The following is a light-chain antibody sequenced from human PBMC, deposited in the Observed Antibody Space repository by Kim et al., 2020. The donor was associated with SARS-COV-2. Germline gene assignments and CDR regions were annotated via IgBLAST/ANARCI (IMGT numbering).Light chain of an antibody. V-gene: IGLV3-1*01. J-gene: IGLJ3*02. CDR3: QAWDSSTAV. CDR2: QDS. Sequence: SGPPGQTASITGPGDKLGDKYACWYQQKPGQSPVLVIYQDSKRPAGIPERFSGSNSGNTATLTISGTQAMDEADYYCQAWDSSTAVFGGGTQLTVL. CDR1: KLGDKY.